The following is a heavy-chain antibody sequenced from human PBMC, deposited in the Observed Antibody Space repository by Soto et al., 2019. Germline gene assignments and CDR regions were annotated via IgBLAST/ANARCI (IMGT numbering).Heavy chain of an antibody. CDR2: INHSGST. D-gene: IGHD3-3*01. CDR3: ARGYYDFWSVSYFDY. Sequence: QVQLQQWGAGLLKPSETLSLTCAVYGGSFSGYYWSWIRQPLGKGLEWIGEINHSGSTNYNPSLQSRVTISVDTSKNHFSLKRSPVTAADTAVYYCARGYYDFWSVSYFDYWGQGTLVTVSS. V-gene: IGHV4-34*01. J-gene: IGHJ4*02. CDR1: GGSFSGYY.